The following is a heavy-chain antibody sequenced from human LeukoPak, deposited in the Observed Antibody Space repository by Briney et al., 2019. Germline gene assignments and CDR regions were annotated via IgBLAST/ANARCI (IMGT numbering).Heavy chain of an antibody. D-gene: IGHD2-2*01. CDR2: INHSGST. J-gene: IGHJ4*02. CDR3: KVVSVVRRYYFDY. Sequence: SETLSLTCAVYGGSFSGYYWSWIRQPPGKGLEWIGEINHSGSTNYNPSLKSRVTISVDTSKNQFSLKLSSVTAADTAVYYCKVVSVVRRYYFDYWGQGTLVTVSS. V-gene: IGHV4-34*01. CDR1: GGSFSGYY.